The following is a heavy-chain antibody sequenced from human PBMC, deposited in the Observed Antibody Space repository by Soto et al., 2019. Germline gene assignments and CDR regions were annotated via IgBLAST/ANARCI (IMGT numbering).Heavy chain of an antibody. CDR1: GYTFTSYD. V-gene: IGHV1-8*01. J-gene: IGHJ6*02. D-gene: IGHD2-15*01. CDR3: ARGGVIIGSHYYYYGMEV. CDR2: MNPNSGNT. Sequence: ASVKVSCKASGYTFTSYDINWVRQATGQGLEWMGWMNPNSGNTGYAQKFQGRVTMTRNTSISTAYMELSSLRSEDTAVYYCARGGVIIGSHYYYYGMEVWGQGTTVTVSS.